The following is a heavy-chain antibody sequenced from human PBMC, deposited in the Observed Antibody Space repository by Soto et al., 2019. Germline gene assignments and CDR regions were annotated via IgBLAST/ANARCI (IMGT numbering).Heavy chain of an antibody. D-gene: IGHD3-9*01. CDR3: ARSDILTGYYRNYYYYGMDV. V-gene: IGHV3-21*01. CDR2: ISSSSSYI. J-gene: IGHJ6*02. CDR1: GFTFSSYS. Sequence: GGSLRLSCAASGFTFSSYSMNWVRQAPGKGLEWVSSISSSSSYIYYADSVKGRFTISRDNAKNSLYLQMNSLRAEDTAVYYCARSDILTGYYRNYYYYGMDVWGQGTTVTVSS.